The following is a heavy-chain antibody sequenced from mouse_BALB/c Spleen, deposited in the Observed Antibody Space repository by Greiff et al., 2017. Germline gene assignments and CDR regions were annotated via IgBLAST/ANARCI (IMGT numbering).Heavy chain of an antibody. Sequence: EVHLVESGPGLVKPSQSLSLTCTVTGYSITSDYAWNWIRQFPGNKLEWMGYISYSGSTSYNPSLKSRISITRDTSKNQFFLQLNSVTTEDTATYYCARLDYDGAWFAYWGQGTLVTVSA. V-gene: IGHV3-2*02. CDR2: ISYSGST. CDR3: ARLDYDGAWFAY. J-gene: IGHJ3*01. D-gene: IGHD2-4*01. CDR1: GYSITSDYA.